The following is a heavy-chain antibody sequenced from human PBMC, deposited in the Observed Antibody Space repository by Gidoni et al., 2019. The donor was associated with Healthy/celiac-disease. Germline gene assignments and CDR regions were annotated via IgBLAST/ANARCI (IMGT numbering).Heavy chain of an antibody. J-gene: IGHJ6*02. CDR3: ARQGPYYYGSGRGDYGMDV. CDR1: GYSFTSYW. D-gene: IGHD3-10*01. V-gene: IGHV5-10-1*01. Sequence: EVQLVQSGAEVKKPGESLRISCKGSGYSFTSYWISWVRQMPGKGLEWMGRIDPSDSYTNYSPAFQGHVTISADKSISTAYLQWSSLKASDTAMYYCARQGPYYYGSGRGDYGMDVWGQGTTVTVSS. CDR2: IDPSDSYT.